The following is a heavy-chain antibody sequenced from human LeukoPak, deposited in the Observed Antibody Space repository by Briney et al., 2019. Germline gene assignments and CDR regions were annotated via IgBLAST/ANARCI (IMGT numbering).Heavy chain of an antibody. CDR2: ISSSSSYI. D-gene: IGHD2-2*01. V-gene: IGHV3-11*06. CDR3: ARDSEDIVVVPAATPFDY. Sequence: PGGSLRLSCAASGFTFSDYYMSWIRQAPGKGLEWVSSISSSSSYIYYADSVKGRFTISRDNAKNSLYLQMNSLRAEDTAVYYCARDSEDIVVVPAATPFDYWGQGTLVTVSS. J-gene: IGHJ4*02. CDR1: GFTFSDYY.